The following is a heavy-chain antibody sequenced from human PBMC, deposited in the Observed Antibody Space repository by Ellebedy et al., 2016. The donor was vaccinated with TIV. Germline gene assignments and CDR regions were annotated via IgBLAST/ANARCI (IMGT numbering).Heavy chain of an antibody. CDR2: TSGSSDSR. J-gene: IGHJ3*02. CDR3: AKQKSTSAGSSDI. D-gene: IGHD2-2*01. V-gene: IGHV3-23*01. Sequence: GESLKISCAASGFTFSNYAMNWVRQAPGKGPEWVSVTSGSSDSRDYADSVKGRFTISRDNSKNTLYLQMNSLRVEDTAVYYCAKQKSTSAGSSDIWGQGAMVTVSS. CDR1: GFTFSNYA.